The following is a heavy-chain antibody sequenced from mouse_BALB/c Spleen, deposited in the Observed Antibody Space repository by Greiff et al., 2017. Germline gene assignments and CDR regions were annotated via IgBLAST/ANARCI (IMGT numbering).Heavy chain of an antibody. V-gene: IGHV5-9-3*01. CDR1: GFTFSSYA. CDR2: ISSGGSYT. D-gene: IGHD4-1*01. J-gene: IGHJ2*01. CDR3: ARVLGQYYFDY. Sequence: EVKVVESGGGLVKPGGSLKLSCAASGFTFSSYAMSWVRQTPEKRLEWVATISSGGSYTYYPDSVNGRFTISRDNAKNTLYLQMSSLRSEDTAMYYCARVLGQYYFDYWGQGTTLTVSS.